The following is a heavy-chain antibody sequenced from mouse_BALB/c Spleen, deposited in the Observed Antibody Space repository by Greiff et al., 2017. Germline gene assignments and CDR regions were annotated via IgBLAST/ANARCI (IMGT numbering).Heavy chain of an antibody. J-gene: IGHJ4*01. CDR1: GFDFSRYW. CDR3: ARQGYSYAMDY. V-gene: IGHV4-1*02. CDR2: INPDSSTI. D-gene: IGHD2-14*01. Sequence: EVKLQESGGGLVQPGGSLKLSCAASGFDFSRYWMSWVRQAPGKGLEWIGEINPDSSTINYTPSLKDKFIISRDNAKNTLYLQMSKVRSEDTALYYCARQGYSYAMDYWGQGTSVTVSS.